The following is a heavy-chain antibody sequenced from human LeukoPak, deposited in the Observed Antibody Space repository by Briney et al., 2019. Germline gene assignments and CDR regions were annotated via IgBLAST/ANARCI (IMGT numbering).Heavy chain of an antibody. Sequence: SETLSLTCTVSGGSISSYYWSWIRQPPGKGLEWIGYIYYSGSTNYNPSLKSRVTISVDTSKNQFSLKLSSVTAADTAVYYCARGNLEWLLNYYYYYMDVWGKGTTVTVSS. CDR2: IYYSGST. CDR1: GGSISSYY. J-gene: IGHJ6*03. CDR3: ARGNLEWLLNYYYYYMDV. V-gene: IGHV4-59*01. D-gene: IGHD3-3*01.